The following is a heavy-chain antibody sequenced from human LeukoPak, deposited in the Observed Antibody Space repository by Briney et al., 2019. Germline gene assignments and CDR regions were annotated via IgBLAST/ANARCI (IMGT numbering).Heavy chain of an antibody. CDR3: ATDEGG. CDR2: IDPKSGDT. J-gene: IGHJ1*01. CDR1: GYTFTGYY. V-gene: IGHV1-2*02. Sequence: GASVKVSCKASGYTFTGYYLHWVRQAPGQGLEWMGFIDPKSGDTNYAQKFQGRVTLTRDTSISKGYMELSGLRSDDTAVYHCATDEGGWGQGTLVTVSS. D-gene: IGHD3-16*01.